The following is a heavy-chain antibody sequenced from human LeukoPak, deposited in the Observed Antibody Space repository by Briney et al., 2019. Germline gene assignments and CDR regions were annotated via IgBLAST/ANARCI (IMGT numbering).Heavy chain of an antibody. Sequence: AASVNVSCKASGYTFTSYYIHWVRQAPGQGLEWMGIINPSGGSTSYTQKFQGRITMTRDTSTSTVYMELSSLRYEDTAVYYCARGAQFGDKGSFDYWGQGTLVTVSS. CDR3: ARGAQFGDKGSFDY. D-gene: IGHD4-17*01. CDR1: GYTFTSYY. CDR2: INPSGGST. V-gene: IGHV1-46*01. J-gene: IGHJ4*02.